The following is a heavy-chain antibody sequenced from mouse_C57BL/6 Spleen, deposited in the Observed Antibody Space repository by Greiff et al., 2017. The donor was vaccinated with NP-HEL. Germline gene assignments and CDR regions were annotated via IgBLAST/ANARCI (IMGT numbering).Heavy chain of an antibody. CDR2: IYWDDDK. CDR1: GFSLSTSGMG. J-gene: IGHJ3*01. Sequence: QVTLKESGPGILQSSQTLSLTCSFSGFSLSTSGMGVSWIRQPSGKGLEWLAHIYWDDDKRYNPSLKSRLTISKDTSRNQVFLKITSVDTADTATYYCARSHYYGSSYAWFAYWGQGTLVTVSA. V-gene: IGHV8-12*01. CDR3: ARSHYYGSSYAWFAY. D-gene: IGHD1-1*01.